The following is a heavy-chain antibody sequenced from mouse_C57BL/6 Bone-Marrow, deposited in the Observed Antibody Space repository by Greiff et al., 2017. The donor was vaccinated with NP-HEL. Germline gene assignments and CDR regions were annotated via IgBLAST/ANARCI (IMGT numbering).Heavy chain of an antibody. Sequence: EVKLQESGGGLVKPGGSLKLSCAASGFTFSSYAMSWVRQTPEKRLEWVATISDGGSYTYYPDNVKGRFTISRDNAKNNLYLQMSHLKSEDTAMYYCARDYYGSIPAYWGQGTLVTVSA. D-gene: IGHD1-1*01. CDR3: ARDYYGSIPAY. J-gene: IGHJ3*01. V-gene: IGHV5-4*01. CDR1: GFTFSSYA. CDR2: ISDGGSYT.